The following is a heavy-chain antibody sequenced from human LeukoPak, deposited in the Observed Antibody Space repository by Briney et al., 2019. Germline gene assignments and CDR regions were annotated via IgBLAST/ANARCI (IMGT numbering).Heavy chain of an antibody. CDR2: ISSSSSYI. CDR1: GFTFSSYS. Sequence: GRSLRLSCAASGFTFSSYSMNWVRQAPGKGLEWVSSISSSSSYIYYADSVKGRFTISRDNAKNSLYLQMNSLRAEDTAVYYCARDLSSGWYPGYFDYWGQGTLVTVSS. CDR3: ARDLSSGWYPGYFDY. D-gene: IGHD6-19*01. J-gene: IGHJ4*02. V-gene: IGHV3-21*01.